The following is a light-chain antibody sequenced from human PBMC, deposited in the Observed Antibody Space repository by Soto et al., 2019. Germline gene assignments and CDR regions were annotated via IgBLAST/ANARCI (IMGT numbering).Light chain of an antibody. CDR3: YSYAGSRV. J-gene: IGLJ3*02. Sequence: QSALTQPRSVSGSPGQSVTISCTGSSSDVGEYNYVSWYQHHPGKAPKLMLYDVTNRPSGVPVRFSGSKSGNTASLTISGLQAEDEADYFCYSYAGSRVFCGGTKVTVL. CDR1: SSDVGEYNY. V-gene: IGLV2-11*01. CDR2: DVT.